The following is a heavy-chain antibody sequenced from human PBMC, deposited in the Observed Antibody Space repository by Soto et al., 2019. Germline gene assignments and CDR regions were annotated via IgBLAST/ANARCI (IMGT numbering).Heavy chain of an antibody. Sequence: QGQLQQWGAGLLKPSETLSLTCAVYGGSFSGYYWTWIRQPPGTGLEWIGEINHSGSTNYNPSLKSRVTISVDTSMNQFSLKLTSVTAADTDVYYCARDKITGLFDYWGQGTLVTVSS. CDR1: GGSFSGYY. J-gene: IGHJ4*02. V-gene: IGHV4-34*01. D-gene: IGHD2-8*02. CDR2: INHSGST. CDR3: ARDKITGLFDY.